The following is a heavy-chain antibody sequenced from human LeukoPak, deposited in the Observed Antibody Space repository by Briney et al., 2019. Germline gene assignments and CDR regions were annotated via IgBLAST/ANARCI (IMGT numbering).Heavy chain of an antibody. Sequence: GASVKVSCKASGGTFSSYAISWVRQAPGQGLEWMGRINPNSGGTNYAQKFQGRVTMTRDTSISTAYMELSRLRSDDTAVYYCARGGGSSGWFAGDYWGQGTLVTVSS. D-gene: IGHD6-19*01. V-gene: IGHV1-2*06. CDR1: GGTFSSYA. CDR3: ARGGGSSGWFAGDY. J-gene: IGHJ4*02. CDR2: INPNSGGT.